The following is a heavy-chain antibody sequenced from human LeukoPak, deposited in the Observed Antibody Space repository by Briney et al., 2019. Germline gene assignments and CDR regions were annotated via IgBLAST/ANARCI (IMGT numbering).Heavy chain of an antibody. CDR3: ARGVSGWLRRAFDI. CDR1: GGSISSYY. Sequence: SETQSLTCTVSGGSISSYYWSWIRQPPGKGLEWIGYIYYSGSTNYNPSLKSRVTISVDTSKNQFSLKLSSVTAADTAVYYCARGVSGWLRRAFDIWGQGTMVTVSS. D-gene: IGHD6-19*01. J-gene: IGHJ3*02. CDR2: IYYSGST. V-gene: IGHV4-59*01.